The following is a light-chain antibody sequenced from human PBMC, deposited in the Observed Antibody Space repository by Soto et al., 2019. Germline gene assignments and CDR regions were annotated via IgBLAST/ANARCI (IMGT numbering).Light chain of an antibody. CDR3: SSYTTASTYV. J-gene: IGLJ1*01. CDR1: TSDVGAYNY. Sequence: QSALAQPASVSGSPGQSITVSCTGTTSDVGAYNYVSWYQQYPGKAPKLIIYEVSNRPSGISDRFSGSKSGNTASLTISGLQTEGEADFYCSSYTTASTYVFGTGTKVTVL. V-gene: IGLV2-14*01. CDR2: EVS.